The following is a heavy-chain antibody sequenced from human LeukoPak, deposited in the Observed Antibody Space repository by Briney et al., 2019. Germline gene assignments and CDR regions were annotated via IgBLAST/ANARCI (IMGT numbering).Heavy chain of an antibody. CDR3: ARARYGSGSYYFYYYGMDV. Sequence: SETLSLTCTVSGGSISGSLSSYYWTWTRQPPGKGPEWVGFISYSGRTKYSPSPKSRVTISVDTSKNQFSLNLISATAADTAVYYCARARYGSGSYYFYYYGMDVWGQGTTVTVSS. CDR1: GGSISGSLSSYY. V-gene: IGHV4-61*01. D-gene: IGHD3-10*01. CDR2: ISYSGRT. J-gene: IGHJ6*02.